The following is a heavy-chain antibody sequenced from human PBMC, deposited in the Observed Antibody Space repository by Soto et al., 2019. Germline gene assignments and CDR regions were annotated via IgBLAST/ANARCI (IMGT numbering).Heavy chain of an antibody. CDR3: ARDIDWYSNSSGFDN. D-gene: IGHD1-26*01. CDR1: GFTFSSYG. V-gene: IGHV3-33*01. Sequence: QVQLVESGGGVVQPGRSLRLSCAASGFTFSSYGMHWVRQAPGKGLEWVAVIWYDGSNKHYADPVKGRFTISRDNSKNTLSLQMNSVRAEDTAIYYCARDIDWYSNSSGFDNWGQGTLVTVSS. J-gene: IGHJ4*02. CDR2: IWYDGSNK.